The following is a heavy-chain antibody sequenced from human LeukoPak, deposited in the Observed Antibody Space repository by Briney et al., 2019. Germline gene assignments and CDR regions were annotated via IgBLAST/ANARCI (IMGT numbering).Heavy chain of an antibody. CDR2: ISGSGGST. V-gene: IGHV3-23*01. CDR3: AKAPTTVTYYGMDV. CDR1: GFTFSSYA. D-gene: IGHD4-17*01. J-gene: IGHJ6*02. Sequence: PGASLRLSCAASGFTFSSYAMSWVRRAPGKGLEWVSAISGSGGSTYYADSVKGRFTISRDNSKNTLYLQMNSLRAEDTAVYYCAKAPTTVTYYGMDVWGQGTTVTVSS.